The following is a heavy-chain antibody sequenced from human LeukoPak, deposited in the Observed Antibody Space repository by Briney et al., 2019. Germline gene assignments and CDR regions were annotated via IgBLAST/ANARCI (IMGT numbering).Heavy chain of an antibody. V-gene: IGHV4-39*07. CDR1: GGSISSSSYY. D-gene: IGHD3-3*01. J-gene: IGHJ6*03. CDR3: ARERVATFYYYYYYMDA. Sequence: SETLSLTCTVSGGSISSSSYYWGWIRQPPGKGLEWIGSIYYNGSTYYNPSLKSRVTISVDTSKNQFSLKLSSVTAADTAVYYCARERVATFYYYYYYMDAWGKGTPVTVSS. CDR2: IYYNGST.